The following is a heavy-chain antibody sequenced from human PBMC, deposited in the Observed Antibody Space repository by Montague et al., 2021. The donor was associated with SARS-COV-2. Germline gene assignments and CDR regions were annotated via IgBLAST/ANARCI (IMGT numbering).Heavy chain of an antibody. CDR1: VFPFNTYT. CDR3: AKNGGSGSLVHWYFDL. J-gene: IGHJ2*01. D-gene: IGHD3-16*01. V-gene: IGHV3-23*01. Sequence: SLRLSCAASVFPFNTYTMTLVRQAPGKGLEWVSSIFGSVAGTYYAYSXQVRVTISKDNSKNTLYLQLHSLRADDTAVYYCAKNGGSGSLVHWYFDLWGRGTPVAVSS. CDR2: IFGSVAGT.